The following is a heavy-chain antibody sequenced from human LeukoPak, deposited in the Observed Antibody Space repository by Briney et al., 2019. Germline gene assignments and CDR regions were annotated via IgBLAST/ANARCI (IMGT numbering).Heavy chain of an antibody. V-gene: IGHV4-39*01. J-gene: IGHJ5*02. Sequence: SETLSLTCTVSGGSISSSNYYWGWIRQPPGKGLEWIGSIYYSGSTYYNLSLKSRVTISVDTSKIQFSLKLNSVTAADTAVYYCARHRDCSPSNCYTSWFDPWGQGTLVTVSS. D-gene: IGHD2-2*02. CDR1: GGSISSSNYY. CDR2: IYYSGST. CDR3: ARHRDCSPSNCYTSWFDP.